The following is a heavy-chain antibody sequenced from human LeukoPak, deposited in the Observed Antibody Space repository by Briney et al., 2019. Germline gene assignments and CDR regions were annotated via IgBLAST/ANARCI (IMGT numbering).Heavy chain of an antibody. CDR1: GYNFITYW. CDR2: IYPGNSDT. D-gene: IGHD6-13*01. CDR3: ARHRVDSSSPRGMDV. V-gene: IGHV5-51*01. J-gene: IGHJ6*02. Sequence: GESLKFSCKGSGYNFITYWIGWVRQMPGKGREWMGIIYPGNSDTRYNPSFQGQVTFSADRSISTAYLQWSSLKASDTAMYYCARHRVDSSSPRGMDVWGQGTTVTVSS.